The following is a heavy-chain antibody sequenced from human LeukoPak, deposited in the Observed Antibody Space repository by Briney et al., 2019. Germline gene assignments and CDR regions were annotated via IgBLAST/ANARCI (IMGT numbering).Heavy chain of an antibody. CDR2: ISAYNGNT. D-gene: IGHD1-26*01. V-gene: IGHV1-18*01. J-gene: IGHJ4*02. CDR1: GYTFTSYG. CDR3: ARDFFPSGSYLPFAY. Sequence: ASVKVSCKASGYTFTSYGISWVRQAPGQGLEWMGWISAYNGNTNYAQKLQGRVTMTTDTSTSTAYMELRSLRSDDTAVYYCARDFFPSGSYLPFAYWGQGTLVTVSS.